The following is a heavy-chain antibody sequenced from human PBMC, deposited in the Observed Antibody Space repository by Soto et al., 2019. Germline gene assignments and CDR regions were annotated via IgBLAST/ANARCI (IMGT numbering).Heavy chain of an antibody. CDR2: INTNTGNP. CDR3: AIRGEVVVVVAATDDAFDI. CDR1: GYTFTSYA. D-gene: IGHD2-15*01. Sequence: ASVKVSCKASGYTFTSYAMNWVRQAPGQGLEWMGWINTNTGNPTYAQGFTGRFVFSLDTSVSTAYLQISSLKAEDTAVYYCAIRGEVVVVVAATDDAFDIWGQGTMVTVSS. J-gene: IGHJ3*02. V-gene: IGHV7-4-1*02.